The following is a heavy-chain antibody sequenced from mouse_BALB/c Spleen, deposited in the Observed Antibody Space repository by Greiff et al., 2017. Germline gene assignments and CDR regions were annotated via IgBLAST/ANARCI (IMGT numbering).Heavy chain of an antibody. D-gene: IGHD2-4*01. Sequence: EVQGVESGGGLVKPGGSLKLSCAASGFTFSSYTMSWVRQTPEKRLEWVATISSGGSYTYYPDSVKGRFTISRDNAKNTLYLQMSSLKSEDTAMYYCTRDDYDVGYAMDYWGQGTSVTVSS. V-gene: IGHV5-6-4*01. CDR3: TRDDYDVGYAMDY. CDR1: GFTFSSYT. CDR2: ISSGGSYT. J-gene: IGHJ4*01.